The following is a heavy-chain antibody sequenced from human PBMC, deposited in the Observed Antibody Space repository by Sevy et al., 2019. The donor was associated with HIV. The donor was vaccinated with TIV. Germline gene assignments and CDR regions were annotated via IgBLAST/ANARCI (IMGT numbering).Heavy chain of an antibody. V-gene: IGHV4-39*01. J-gene: IGHJ4*02. CDR2: LYYTGSI. CDR3: ARTQGGSTDGGDSSSYYYEGDYYFDL. D-gene: IGHD3-22*01. CDR1: GGSISSSLYY. Sequence: SETLSLTCIVSGGSISSSLYYWGWIRQPPGKGLEWIATLYYTGSIYYHPSLRTRLTISADSSQNQFSLKLSSVTAADTGLYFCARTQGGSTDGGDSSSYYYEGDYYFDLWGQGLLVIVSS.